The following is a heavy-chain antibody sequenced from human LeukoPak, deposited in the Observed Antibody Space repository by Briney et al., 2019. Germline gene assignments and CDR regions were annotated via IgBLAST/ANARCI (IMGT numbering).Heavy chain of an antibody. Sequence: ASVKVSCKASGYTFTSYYMHWVRQSPGQGLEWMGIINPSGGSTSYAQKFQGRVTMTRDTSTSTVYMELSSLRSEDTAVYYCARALAARPPNPTRNWFDPWGQGTLVTVSS. V-gene: IGHV1-46*01. CDR2: INPSGGST. CDR3: ARALAARPPNPTRNWFDP. D-gene: IGHD6-6*01. CDR1: GYTFTSYY. J-gene: IGHJ5*02.